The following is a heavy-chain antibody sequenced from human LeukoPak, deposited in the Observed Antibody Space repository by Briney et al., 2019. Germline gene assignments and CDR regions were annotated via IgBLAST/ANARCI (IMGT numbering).Heavy chain of an antibody. D-gene: IGHD2-21*02. Sequence: GGSLRLSCAASGFTFSSYWMHWVRQAPGKGLVWVSRINSDGSSTSYADSVEGRFTISRDNAKNTLYLQMNSLRAEDTAVYYCARRGDYHYYYGMDVWGQGTTVTVSS. J-gene: IGHJ6*02. CDR2: INSDGSST. CDR3: ARRGDYHYYYGMDV. V-gene: IGHV3-74*01. CDR1: GFTFSSYW.